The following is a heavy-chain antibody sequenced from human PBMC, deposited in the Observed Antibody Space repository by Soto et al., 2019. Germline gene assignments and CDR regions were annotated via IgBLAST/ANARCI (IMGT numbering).Heavy chain of an antibody. CDR1: GFTFSSYW. V-gene: IGHV3-7*01. Sequence: GGSLRLSCAASGFTFSSYWMSWVRQAPGKGLEWVANIKQDGSEKYYVDSVKGRFTISRDNAKNSLYLQMNSLRAEDTAVYYCARDSHTVTPSYYYYYYMDVWGEGTTVTVSS. CDR2: IKQDGSEK. CDR3: ARDSHTVTPSYYYYYYMDV. D-gene: IGHD4-4*01. J-gene: IGHJ6*03.